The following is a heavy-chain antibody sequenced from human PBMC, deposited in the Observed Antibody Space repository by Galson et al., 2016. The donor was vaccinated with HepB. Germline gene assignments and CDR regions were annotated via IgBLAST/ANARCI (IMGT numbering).Heavy chain of an antibody. V-gene: IGHV3-21*01. CDR1: GFTFSGYT. J-gene: IGHJ6*02. Sequence: SLRLSCAASGFTFSGYTMNWVRQAPGKGLEWVSSISSSFNYIYYADSVKGRFTISRENAKNLLYLQMNSLRAEDTAVCYCARRIRLSWLQYHYYDYGMDVWGQGTTVTVSS. CDR3: ARRIRLSWLQYHYYDYGMDV. CDR2: ISSSFNYI. D-gene: IGHD5-24*01.